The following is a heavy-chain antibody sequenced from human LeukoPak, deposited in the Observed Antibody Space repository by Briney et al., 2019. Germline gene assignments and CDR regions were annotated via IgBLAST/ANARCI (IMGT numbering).Heavy chain of an antibody. J-gene: IGHJ6*02. CDR3: AKATEIGRYYYGMDV. V-gene: IGHV3-43*02. Sequence: PGGSLRLSCAASGFTFDDYAMHWVGQAPGKGLEWVSLISGDGGSTFYADSVKGRFTISRDNSLFLQMNSLGTDDTAVYYRAKATEIGRYYYGMDVWGQGTTVTVSS. D-gene: IGHD2/OR15-2a*01. CDR1: GFTFDDYA. CDR2: ISGDGGST.